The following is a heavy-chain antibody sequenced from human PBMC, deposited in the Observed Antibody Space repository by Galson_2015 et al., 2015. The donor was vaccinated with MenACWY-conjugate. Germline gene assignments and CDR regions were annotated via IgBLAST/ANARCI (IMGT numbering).Heavy chain of an antibody. CDR3: ARHPPGGRGMDV. CDR2: ISPGDSET. Sequence: QSGAEVKKPGESLKISCKGSGYTFTTYWIGWVRQLPGKGLEWMGLISPGDSETRYSPAFQGQVTISAEKSISTAYVQWDSLQASDTAMYYCARHPPGGRGMDVWGQGTTVTVSS. CDR1: GYTFTTYW. V-gene: IGHV5-51*01. D-gene: IGHD1-26*01. J-gene: IGHJ6*02.